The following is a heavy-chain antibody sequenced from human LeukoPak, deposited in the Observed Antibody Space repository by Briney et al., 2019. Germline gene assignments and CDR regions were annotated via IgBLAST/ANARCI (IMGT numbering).Heavy chain of an antibody. CDR2: IQSDGSYK. J-gene: IGHJ4*02. CDR1: GFIFSSFG. D-gene: IGHD2-2*01. Sequence: PGGSLRLPCAASGFIFSSFGMHWVRQAPGKGLEWVAAIQSDGSYKYFADSVKGRFTISRVQSKSTMYLQMDTLRAEDTAVYCCARDSCSSKTCLDYWGQGTLVTVSS. CDR3: ARDSCSSKTCLDY. V-gene: IGHV3-33*01.